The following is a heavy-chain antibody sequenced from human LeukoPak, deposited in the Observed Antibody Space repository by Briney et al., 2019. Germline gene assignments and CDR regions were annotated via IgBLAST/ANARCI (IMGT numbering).Heavy chain of an antibody. CDR2: ISSSGTTI. CDR3: ARWDSSGCLDY. J-gene: IGHJ4*02. CDR1: GLTFSDYY. D-gene: IGHD3-22*01. V-gene: IGHV3-11*01. Sequence: GGSLRLSCAASGLTFSDYYMSWIRQAPGKGLEWVSCISSSGTTIYYADSVKGRFTISRDNTKNSLYLQMNSLRAEDTAVYFCARWDSSGCLDYWGQGTLVTVSS.